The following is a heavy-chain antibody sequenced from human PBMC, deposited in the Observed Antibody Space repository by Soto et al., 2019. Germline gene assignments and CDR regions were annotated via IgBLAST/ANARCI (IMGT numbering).Heavy chain of an antibody. CDR3: ARRGSGSYYDY. J-gene: IGHJ4*02. Sequence: EVQLLESGGGLVQPGGSLRLSCAASGFTFSTYAMRWVRQAPGKGLEWVSAISGRGDSTYYADSVKGRFTISRDNSKNTRYLQMNSLRAEDTAVYYCARRGSGSYYDYWGQGTLVTVSS. V-gene: IGHV3-23*01. CDR1: GFTFSTYA. D-gene: IGHD1-26*01. CDR2: ISGRGDST.